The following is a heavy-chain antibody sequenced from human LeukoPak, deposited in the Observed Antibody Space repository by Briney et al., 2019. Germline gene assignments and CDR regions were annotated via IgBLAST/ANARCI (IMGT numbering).Heavy chain of an antibody. J-gene: IGHJ4*02. Sequence: GGSLRLSCAASGFTFSSYGMHWVRQAPGKGLEWVAVISYDGSNKYYADSVKGRFTISRDNSKNTLYLQINSLRPEDTAVYYCARTIIAVAGDSPFDYWGQGTLVTVSS. CDR1: GFTFSSYG. CDR3: ARTIIAVAGDSPFDY. D-gene: IGHD6-19*01. V-gene: IGHV3-30*03. CDR2: ISYDGSNK.